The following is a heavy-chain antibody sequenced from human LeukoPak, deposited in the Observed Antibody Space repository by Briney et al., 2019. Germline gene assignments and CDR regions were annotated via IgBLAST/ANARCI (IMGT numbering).Heavy chain of an antibody. J-gene: IGHJ6*03. CDR3: ARVIYYYYYMDG. Sequence: PGGSLRLSCAASGFTFISYERNWVRQAPGKGREGVSYIVSSGSTIYYADSVKGGFTISRDNAKNSLYLQMTRLRAEDTAAYYCARVIYYYYYMDGWGKGTTVTVSS. CDR2: IVSSGSTI. D-gene: IGHD3-22*01. CDR1: GFTFISYE. V-gene: IGHV3-48*03.